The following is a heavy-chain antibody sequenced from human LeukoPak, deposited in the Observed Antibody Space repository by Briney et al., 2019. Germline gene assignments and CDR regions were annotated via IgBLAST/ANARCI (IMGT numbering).Heavy chain of an antibody. CDR1: GGSISSGGYY. J-gene: IGHJ6*03. CDR3: ARVGMTTVTTNYYYYYMDV. D-gene: IGHD4-11*01. Sequence: SETLSLTCTVSGGSISSGGYYWSWIRQPPGKGLEWIGYIYHSGSTYYNPSLKSRVTISVDTSKNQFSLKLSSVTAADTAVYYCARVGMTTVTTNYYYYYMDVWGKGTTVTVSS. V-gene: IGHV4-30-2*05. CDR2: IYHSGST.